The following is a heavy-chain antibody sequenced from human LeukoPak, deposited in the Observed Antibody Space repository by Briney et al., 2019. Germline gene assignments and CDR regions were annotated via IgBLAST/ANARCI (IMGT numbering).Heavy chain of an antibody. CDR1: GGSISSYH. CDR3: ARDPGLPNGMGV. Sequence: PSETLSLTCTVSGGSISSYHWSWLRQPSGKGLEWVSTIYSGGNTYYADSVKGRFTISRDNSKNTLYLQVNSLRAEDTAVYYCARDPGLPNGMGVWGQGTTVTIPS. CDR2: IYSGGNT. V-gene: IGHV3-53*05. D-gene: IGHD3-10*01. J-gene: IGHJ6*02.